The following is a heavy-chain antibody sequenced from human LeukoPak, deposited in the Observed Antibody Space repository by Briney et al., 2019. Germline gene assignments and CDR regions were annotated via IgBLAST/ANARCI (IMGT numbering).Heavy chain of an antibody. V-gene: IGHV3-23*01. D-gene: IGHD1-26*01. Sequence: GGSLRLSCAASGFTFSSYGMSWVRQAPGKGLEWVSAISGSGDSTDYADSVKGRITISRDNSRNTLYLQMNSLRVEDTAVYYCAKDSSGSYRYNWFDPWGQGTLVTVSS. CDR2: ISGSGDST. CDR1: GFTFSSYG. J-gene: IGHJ5*02. CDR3: AKDSSGSYRYNWFDP.